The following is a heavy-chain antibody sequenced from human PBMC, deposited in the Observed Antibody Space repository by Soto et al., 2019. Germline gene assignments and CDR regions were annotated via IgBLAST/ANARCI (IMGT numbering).Heavy chain of an antibody. V-gene: IGHV4-31*03. D-gene: IGHD4-17*01. CDR1: GGSISSGGYY. CDR2: IYYSGST. Sequence: PSETLSLTCTVSGGSISSGGYYWSWIRQHPGKGLEWIGYIYYSGSTYYNPSLKSRVTISVDTSKNQFSLKLSSVTAADTAVYYCARENGDSYYFDYWGQGTLVTVSS. J-gene: IGHJ4*02. CDR3: ARENGDSYYFDY.